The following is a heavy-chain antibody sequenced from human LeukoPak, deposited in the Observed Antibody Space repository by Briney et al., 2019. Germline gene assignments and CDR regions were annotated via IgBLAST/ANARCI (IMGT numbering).Heavy chain of an antibody. J-gene: IGHJ4*02. Sequence: AAVTVSFQASGYTFTIYGISWVRQARGQGRAWMGWISAYNGNTNYAQKLQGRVTMTTDSSTSTSYLEMRSLRSDDAAVYYCGRVVSSGWYYSCWHLDYWGQGTLVTVSS. V-gene: IGHV1-18*01. CDR1: GYTFTIYG. CDR3: GRVVSSGWYYSCWHLDY. CDR2: ISAYNGNT. D-gene: IGHD6-19*01.